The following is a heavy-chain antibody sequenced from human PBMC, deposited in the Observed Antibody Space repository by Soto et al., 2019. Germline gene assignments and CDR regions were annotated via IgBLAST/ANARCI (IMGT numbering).Heavy chain of an antibody. Sequence: QVQLQESGPGLVKPSQTLSLTCTVSGGSINSDGYYWSWPRQHPGKVLEWIGYIHYSGRTSYNPSLKSRVTMSVDMSKNQFSLKLSSVTAADTAVYYCARAVSSGSLDYYMDVWGKGTTVTVSS. CDR1: GGSINSDGYY. D-gene: IGHD6-13*01. CDR2: IHYSGRT. CDR3: ARAVSSGSLDYYMDV. J-gene: IGHJ6*03. V-gene: IGHV4-31*03.